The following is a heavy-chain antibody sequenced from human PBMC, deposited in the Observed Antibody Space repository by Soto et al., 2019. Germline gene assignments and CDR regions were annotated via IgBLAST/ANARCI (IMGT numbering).Heavy chain of an antibody. D-gene: IGHD3-3*01. Sequence: PGGALRLSCAASGFTFSSYGMHWVRQAPDKGLEWVAVIWYDGSNKYYADSVKGRFTISRDNSKNTLYLQMNSLRAEDTAVYYCARQKVLRFLEWSRYGMDVWGQGTTVTVSS. J-gene: IGHJ6*02. CDR3: ARQKVLRFLEWSRYGMDV. CDR1: GFTFSSYG. CDR2: IWYDGSNK. V-gene: IGHV3-33*01.